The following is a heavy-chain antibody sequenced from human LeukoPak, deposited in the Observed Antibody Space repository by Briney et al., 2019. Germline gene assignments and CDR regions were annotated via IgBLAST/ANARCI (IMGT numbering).Heavy chain of an antibody. CDR2: ITCSGDTK. V-gene: IGHV3-23*01. J-gene: IGHJ4*02. D-gene: IGHD2-15*01. CDR1: GFTFNSYA. Sequence: GGSLRLSCAASGFTFNSYAMTWVRQAPGKGLEWVSSITCSGDTKYYADSVRGRFTISRDNSKNTLSLQINSLRAEDTAVYYCAKERSEVVVAATNYWGQGTLVTVSS. CDR3: AKERSEVVVAATNY.